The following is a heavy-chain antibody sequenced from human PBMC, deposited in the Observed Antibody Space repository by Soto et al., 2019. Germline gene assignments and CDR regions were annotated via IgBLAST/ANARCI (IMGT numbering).Heavy chain of an antibody. CDR3: PKLPTSANYYFDY. Sequence: GGSLRLACAASGFTFSSYGMHWVRQAPGKGLECVALISYDSSSKYYTDSVQGRFTTSRDNSRTTMYLQMNRLRGEDTAMYYLPKLPTSANYYFDYWGQGTLVTVSS. V-gene: IGHV3-30*18. J-gene: IGHJ4*02. CDR1: GFTFSSYG. CDR2: ISYDSSSK. D-gene: IGHD1-7*01.